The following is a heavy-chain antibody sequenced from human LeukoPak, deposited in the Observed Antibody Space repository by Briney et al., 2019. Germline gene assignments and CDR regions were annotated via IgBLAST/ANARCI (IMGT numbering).Heavy chain of an antibody. CDR2: SKSDGSST. Sequence: PGGSLRLSCAASGFSFSSYWMHWVRQAPGKGLVWVSRSKSDGSSTTYADSVKGRFTISRDNTKNTLYLQMNSLRAEDTAVYYCARGFYYDSSGPNIPFDYWGQGTLVTVSS. CDR3: ARGFYYDSSGPNIPFDY. J-gene: IGHJ4*02. CDR1: GFSFSSYW. V-gene: IGHV3-74*01. D-gene: IGHD3-22*01.